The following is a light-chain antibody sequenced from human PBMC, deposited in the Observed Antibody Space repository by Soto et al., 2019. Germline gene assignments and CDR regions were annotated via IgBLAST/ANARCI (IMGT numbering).Light chain of an antibody. J-gene: IGKJ2*01. CDR1: QNVDSH. CDR2: RGF. Sequence: IQMTQSPSSLSASVGDRVTISCRASQNVDSHLTWLQQKPGQAPSLLVYRGFTLQTGVPSSFSDGSSGTAFTLTIDNVHPEDFATYFCQQTFSTPYSFGLGTKLEI. CDR3: QQTFSTPYS. V-gene: IGKV1-39*01.